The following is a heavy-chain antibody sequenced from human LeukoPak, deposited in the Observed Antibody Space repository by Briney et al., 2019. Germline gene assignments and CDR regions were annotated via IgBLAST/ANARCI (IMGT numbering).Heavy chain of an antibody. J-gene: IGHJ4*02. CDR3: ARDRVVAEAAHFDY. CDR1: GFTFSSYS. D-gene: IGHD6-13*01. V-gene: IGHV3-21*01. Sequence: GGSLRLSCAASGFTFSSYSMNWVRQAPGKGLEWVSSISSSSSYIYYADPVKGRFTIPRDNAKNSLYLQMNSLRAEDTAVYYCARDRVVAEAAHFDYWGQGTLVTVSS. CDR2: ISSSSSYI.